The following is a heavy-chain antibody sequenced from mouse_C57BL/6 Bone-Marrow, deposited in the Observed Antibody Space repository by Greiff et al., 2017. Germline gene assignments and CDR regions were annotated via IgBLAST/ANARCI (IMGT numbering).Heavy chain of an antibody. CDR2: IHPNSGST. D-gene: IGHD1-1*01. CDR3: AREYYYCRGLYYFDY. CDR1: GYTFTSYW. J-gene: IGHJ2*01. V-gene: IGHV1-64*01. Sequence: QVQLQQSGAELVKPGASVKLSCKASGYTFTSYWMHWVKQRPGQGLEWIGMIHPNSGSTNYNEKFKSKATLTVDKSSSTAYMQLSSLTSEDSAVYYCAREYYYCRGLYYFDYWVQGTTLTVSS.